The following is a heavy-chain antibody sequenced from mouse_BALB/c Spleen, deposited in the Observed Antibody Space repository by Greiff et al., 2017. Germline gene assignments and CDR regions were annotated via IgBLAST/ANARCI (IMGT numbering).Heavy chain of an antibody. Sequence: EVQLVESGGGLVKPGGSLKLSCAASGFAFSSYDMSWVRQTPEKRLEWVAYISSGGGSTYYPDTVKGRFTISRDNAKNTLYLQMSSLKSEDTAMYYCARVLTGAYYFDDWGQGTTLTVSS. CDR2: ISSGGGST. CDR1: GFAFSSYD. D-gene: IGHD4-1*01. J-gene: IGHJ2*01. V-gene: IGHV5-12-1*01. CDR3: ARVLTGAYYFDD.